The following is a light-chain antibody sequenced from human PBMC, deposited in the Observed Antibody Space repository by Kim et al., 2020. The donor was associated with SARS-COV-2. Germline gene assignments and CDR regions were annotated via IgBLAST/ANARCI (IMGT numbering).Light chain of an antibody. V-gene: IGKV4-1*01. CDR2: WAS. CDR3: QQYYTSPHT. CDR1: QCDLNIANNANY. J-gene: IGKJ2*01. Sequence: RATNNCKASQCDLNIANNANYLAWYQQKPGPPPKLLIYWASTRESGVPDRFSGSGSGTDFTLTISSLQAEDVAVYYCQQYYTSPHTFGQGTKLEI.